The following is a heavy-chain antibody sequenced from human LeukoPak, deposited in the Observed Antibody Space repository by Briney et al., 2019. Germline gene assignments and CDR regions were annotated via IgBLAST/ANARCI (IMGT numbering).Heavy chain of an antibody. CDR2: IIPFFGTA. D-gene: IGHD3-10*01. V-gene: IGHV1-69*01. J-gene: IGHJ5*02. CDR1: GGTFSSYA. Sequence: SVKVSCKASGGTFSSYAISWVRQAPGQGLEWMGGIIPFFGTANYAQKFQGRVTITADESTSTAYMKLSSLRSEDTAVYYCARAGFGELSPNWFDPWGQGTLVTVSS. CDR3: ARAGFGELSPNWFDP.